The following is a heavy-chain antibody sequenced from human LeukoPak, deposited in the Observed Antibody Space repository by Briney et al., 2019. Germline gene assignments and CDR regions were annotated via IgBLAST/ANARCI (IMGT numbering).Heavy chain of an antibody. CDR3: ARQDIATFPFDY. Sequence: SETLSLTCTVSGGSINSYYWSWIRQPPGKGLEWIGYIYYSGSTNYNPSLKSRVTISVDTSKNQFSLKLSSVTAADTAVYYCARQDIATFPFDYWGQGTLVTVSS. V-gene: IGHV4-59*01. J-gene: IGHJ4*02. D-gene: IGHD5-12*01. CDR2: IYYSGST. CDR1: GGSINSYY.